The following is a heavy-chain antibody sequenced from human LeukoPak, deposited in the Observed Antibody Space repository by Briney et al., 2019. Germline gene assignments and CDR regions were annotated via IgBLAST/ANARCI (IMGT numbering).Heavy chain of an antibody. Sequence: GGSLRLSCAASGFTFSNYWMHWVRQGPGKRLVWVSRINDVGSSTDYADSVKGRFTLSRDNAKNTLYLQMNSLRAEDTAVYYCVRGYSNYGYAFDIWGQGTMVTVSS. CDR2: INDVGSST. CDR1: GFTFSNYW. D-gene: IGHD4-11*01. CDR3: VRGYSNYGYAFDI. V-gene: IGHV3-74*01. J-gene: IGHJ3*02.